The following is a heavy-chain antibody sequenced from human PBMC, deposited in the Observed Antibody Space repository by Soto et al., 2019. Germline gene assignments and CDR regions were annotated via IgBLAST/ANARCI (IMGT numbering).Heavy chain of an antibody. Sequence: GGSLRLSCAASGSTFSSYDMHWVRQATGKGLEWVSAIGTAGDTYYPGSVKGRFTISRENAKNSLYLQMNSLRAGDTAVYYCARETTVTTYGYMDVWGKGTTVTVSS. D-gene: IGHD4-17*01. J-gene: IGHJ6*03. CDR1: GSTFSSYD. CDR2: IGTAGDT. CDR3: ARETTVTTYGYMDV. V-gene: IGHV3-13*01.